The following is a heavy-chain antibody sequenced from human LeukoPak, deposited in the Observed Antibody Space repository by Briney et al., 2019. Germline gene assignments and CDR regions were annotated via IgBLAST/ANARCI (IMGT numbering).Heavy chain of an antibody. CDR3: AKEGGNSLGAFDY. Sequence: GGSLRLSCAASGFTFDDYAMHWVRQAPGKGLEWVSGISWNSGSMGYADSVKGRFTISRDNAKNSLYLQMNSLRAEDTALYYCAKEGGNSLGAFDYWGQGTLVTVSS. J-gene: IGHJ4*02. D-gene: IGHD4-23*01. V-gene: IGHV3-9*01. CDR2: ISWNSGSM. CDR1: GFTFDDYA.